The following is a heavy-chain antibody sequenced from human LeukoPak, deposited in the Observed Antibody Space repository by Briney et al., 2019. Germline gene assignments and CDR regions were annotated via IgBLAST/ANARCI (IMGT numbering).Heavy chain of an antibody. J-gene: IGHJ4*02. CDR3: ARRNYDSSGYYYFDY. CDR1: GGSISSYY. D-gene: IGHD3-22*01. CDR2: IYTSGST. V-gene: IGHV4-4*07. Sequence: SETLSLTCTVSGGSISSYYWSWIRQPAGKGLEWIGRIYTSGSTNYNPSLKSRVTISVDTSKNQFSLKLSSVTAADTAVYYCARRNYDSSGYYYFDYWGQGTLVTVSS.